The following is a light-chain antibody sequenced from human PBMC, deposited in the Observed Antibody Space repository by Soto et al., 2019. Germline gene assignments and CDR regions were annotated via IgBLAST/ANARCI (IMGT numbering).Light chain of an antibody. CDR2: EVS. Sequence: QSVLTQPASVSGSPGQSITISCTGTSSDVGSYNLVSWYQQHPGKAPKLMIYEVSKRPSGVSNRFSGSKSGNTASLTISGLQAEDEADYYCCSYAGSGPVVFGGGTKVTVL. CDR1: SSDVGSYNL. V-gene: IGLV2-23*02. J-gene: IGLJ2*01. CDR3: CSYAGSGPVV.